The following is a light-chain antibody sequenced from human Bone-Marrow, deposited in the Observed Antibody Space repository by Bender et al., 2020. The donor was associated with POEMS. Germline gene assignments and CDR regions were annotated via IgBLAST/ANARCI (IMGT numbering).Light chain of an antibody. V-gene: IGLV2-14*01. CDR3: SSYTTSSIVV. J-gene: IGLJ2*01. CDR2: DVN. CDR1: SSDIGTYNY. Sequence: QSALTQPASVSGSPGQSITISCTGASSDIGTYNYVSWYQQHPGQAPKLLIYDVNNRPSGVSNRFSGSKSGNTASLTISGLQAEDEAEFYCSSYTTSSIVVFGGGTKLTVL.